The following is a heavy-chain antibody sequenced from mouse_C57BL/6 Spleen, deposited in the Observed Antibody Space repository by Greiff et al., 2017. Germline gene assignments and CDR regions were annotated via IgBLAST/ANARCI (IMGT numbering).Heavy chain of an antibody. CDR2: ISSGGSYT. CDR1: GFTFSSYG. CDR3: ARQEAPPWFAY. V-gene: IGHV5-6*01. J-gene: IGHJ3*01. D-gene: IGHD3-1*01. Sequence: EVMLVESGGDLVKPGGSLKLSCAASGFTFSSYGMSWVRQTPDKRLEWVATISSGGSYTYYPDSVKGRFTISRDNAKNTLYLQMSSLKSEDTARDYSARQEAPPWFAYWGQGTLVTVSA.